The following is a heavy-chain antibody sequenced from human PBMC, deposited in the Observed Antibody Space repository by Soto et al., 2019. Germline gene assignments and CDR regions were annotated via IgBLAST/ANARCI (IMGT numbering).Heavy chain of an antibody. CDR3: ARVPLFVGLDDFDF. CDR1: GFTFNSYA. V-gene: IGHV3-23*01. CDR2: ISGFSAGSAST. D-gene: IGHD6-6*01. Sequence: EVQLLESGGGLVQPGGSLRLSCAASGFTFNSYAMHWVRQAPGKGLEWVSGISGFSAGSASTYFADSVKGRFIISRDNSNSTLYLQMTNLSAEDTALYSCARVPLFVGLDDFDFWGYGTLVTVSS. J-gene: IGHJ3*01.